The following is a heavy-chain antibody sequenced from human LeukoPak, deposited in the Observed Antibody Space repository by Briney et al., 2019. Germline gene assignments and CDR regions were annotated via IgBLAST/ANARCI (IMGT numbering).Heavy chain of an antibody. V-gene: IGHV1-8*01. D-gene: IGHD6-13*01. CDR2: MNPNSGNT. J-gene: IGHJ4*02. CDR1: GYTFTSYD. CDR3: ARVEEQLDNFDY. Sequence: ASVKVSCKASGYTFTSYDINWVRQATGQGLEWMGWMNPNSGNTGYAQKFQGRVTMTRNTSISTAYMELSSLRSEDTAVYYCARVEEQLDNFDYWGQGTLVTVS.